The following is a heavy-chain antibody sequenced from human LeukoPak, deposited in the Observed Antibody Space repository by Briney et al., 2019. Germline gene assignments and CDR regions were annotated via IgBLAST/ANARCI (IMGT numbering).Heavy chain of an antibody. CDR2: LYYTGTT. CDR3: ARGRTASRIIRDY. J-gene: IGHJ4*02. D-gene: IGHD2-15*01. V-gene: IGHV4-59*13. CDR1: GASFKSYY. Sequence: PSETLSLTCNVSGASFKSYYWNWFRQPPGKGLEWIGYLYYTGTTSLHPSLKSRVTMSTDTTKNQFSLTLTSVTSADTALYFCARGRTASRIIRDYWGQGILVTVSS.